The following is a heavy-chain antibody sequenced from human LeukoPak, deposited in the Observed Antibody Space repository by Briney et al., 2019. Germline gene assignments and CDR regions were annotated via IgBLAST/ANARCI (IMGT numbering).Heavy chain of an antibody. CDR2: ISYSGST. V-gene: IGHV4-59*01. J-gene: IGHJ4*02. D-gene: IGHD6-19*01. CDR1: SGSISGYY. Sequence: SETLSLTCTVSSGSISGYYWSWIRQPPGKGLEWVGYISYSGSTNYNPSLKSRVTISVDTSKNQLSLKLSSVTAADTAIYYCARDGRAGSLFAYWGQGTLVTVSS. CDR3: ARDGRAGSLFAY.